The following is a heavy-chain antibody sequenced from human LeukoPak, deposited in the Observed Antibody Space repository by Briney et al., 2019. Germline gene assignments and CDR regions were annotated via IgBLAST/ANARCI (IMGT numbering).Heavy chain of an antibody. CDR2: ISYDGSNK. CDR1: GFTFSSYA. CDR3: ATDKDYYDSSGYLDY. D-gene: IGHD3-22*01. J-gene: IGHJ4*02. V-gene: IGHV3-30*04. Sequence: PGGSLRLSCAASGFTFSSYAMHWVRQAPGKGLEWVAVISYDGSNKYYADSVKGRFTISRDNSKNTLYLQMNSLRAEDTAVYYCATDKDYYDSSGYLDYWGQGTLVTVSS.